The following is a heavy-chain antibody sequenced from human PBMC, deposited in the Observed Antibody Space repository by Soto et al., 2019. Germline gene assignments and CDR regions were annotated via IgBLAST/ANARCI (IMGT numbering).Heavy chain of an antibody. CDR1: GFTFSSCG. V-gene: IGHV3-33*01. CDR2: IWYDGSNK. D-gene: IGHD3-3*01. J-gene: IGHJ4*02. Sequence: PGGSLRLSCAASGFTFSSCGMHWVRQAPGKGLEWVAVIWYDGSNKYYADSVKGRFTISRDNSKNTLYLQMNSLRAEDTAVYYCARSAIFNYFDYWGQGTLVTVSS. CDR3: ARSAIFNYFDY.